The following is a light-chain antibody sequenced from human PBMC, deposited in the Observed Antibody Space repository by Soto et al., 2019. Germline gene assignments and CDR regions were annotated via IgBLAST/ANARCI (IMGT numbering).Light chain of an antibody. Sequence: EIVMTQSPATLSVSPGERATLSCRASQSVSSNLAWYQQKPGQAPRLLIYGASTRATGIPARFSGSGSGTEFTLTISSLHSADFGFYDLEHDNNYPSTYAKGTKVLIE. CDR1: QSVSSN. J-gene: IGKJ1*01. V-gene: IGKV3-15*01. CDR3: EHDNNYPST. CDR2: GAS.